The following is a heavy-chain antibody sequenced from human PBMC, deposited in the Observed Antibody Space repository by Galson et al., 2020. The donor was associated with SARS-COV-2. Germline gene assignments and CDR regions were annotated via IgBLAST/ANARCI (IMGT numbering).Heavy chain of an antibody. J-gene: IGHJ3*02. CDR3: ARLHYGEYAPKALDI. V-gene: IGHV4-30-2*01. Sequence: SEPLSLTCAVTGTSISSGSYSWNWIRQPPGKGLERIGYISHSGGTYYNPSLKSRVTISGDRSKNQFSLRLSSVTAADPAVYYCARLHYGEYAPKALDIWGQGTGSPWLQ. D-gene: IGHD4-17*01. CDR2: ISHSGGT. CDR1: GTSISSGSYS.